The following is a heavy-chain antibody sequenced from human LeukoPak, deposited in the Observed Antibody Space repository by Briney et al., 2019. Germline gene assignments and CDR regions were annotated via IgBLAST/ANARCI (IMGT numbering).Heavy chain of an antibody. CDR2: IWYDGSTK. J-gene: IGHJ4*02. Sequence: GGSLRLSCAASGFTFSSSVMHWVRQAPGQGLEWVALIWYDGSTKHYADSVKGRFTSSRDNSNNTLFLQMSSLRAEDTAVYYCARGNILTGYCFDFWGQGALVTVSS. V-gene: IGHV3-33*01. CDR3: ARGNILTGYCFDF. D-gene: IGHD3-9*01. CDR1: GFTFSSSV.